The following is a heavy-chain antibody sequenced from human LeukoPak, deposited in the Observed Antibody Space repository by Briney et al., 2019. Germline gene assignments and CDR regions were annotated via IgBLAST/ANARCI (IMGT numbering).Heavy chain of an antibody. CDR2: IYTSGST. Sequence: SQTLSLTCTVSGGSISSGSYYWSWIRQPAGKGLEWIGRIYTSGSTNYNPSLKSRVTISVDKSKNQFSLKLSSVTAADTAVYYCAGTQTYYDFWSGQKQYYYGMDVWGQGTTVTVSS. D-gene: IGHD3-3*01. CDR3: AGTQTYYDFWSGQKQYYYGMDV. CDR1: GGSISSGSYY. V-gene: IGHV4-61*02. J-gene: IGHJ6*02.